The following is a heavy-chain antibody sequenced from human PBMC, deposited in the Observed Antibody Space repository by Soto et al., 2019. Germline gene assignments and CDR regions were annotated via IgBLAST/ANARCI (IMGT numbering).Heavy chain of an antibody. CDR2: IYYSGST. D-gene: IGHD2-2*01. Sequence: PSETLSLTCTVSGGSISSYYGSWIRQPPGKGLEWIGYIYYSGSTNYNPSLKSRVTIPVDTSKNQFSLKLSSVTAADTAVYYCAREVGYCSSTSCYAGWFDPWGQGTLVTVSS. CDR1: GGSISSYY. V-gene: IGHV4-59*01. J-gene: IGHJ5*02. CDR3: AREVGYCSSTSCYAGWFDP.